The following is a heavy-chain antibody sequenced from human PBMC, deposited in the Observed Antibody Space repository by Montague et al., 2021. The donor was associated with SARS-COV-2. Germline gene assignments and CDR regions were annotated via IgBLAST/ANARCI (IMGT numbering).Heavy chain of an antibody. CDR2: INHSGST. CDR1: GGSFSGYY. CDR3: ARGSGCSGGSCYCEWNPYCYSGMDF. Sequence: SETLSLTCAVYGGSFSGYYWSWIRQPPGKGLEWIGEINHSGSTNYNPSPKSRVTISVDTSKNQFSLKLSSVIAADTAVYYCARGSGCSGGSCYCEWNPYCYSGMDFWGQGTTVTVSS. V-gene: IGHV4-34*01. J-gene: IGHJ6*02. D-gene: IGHD2-15*01.